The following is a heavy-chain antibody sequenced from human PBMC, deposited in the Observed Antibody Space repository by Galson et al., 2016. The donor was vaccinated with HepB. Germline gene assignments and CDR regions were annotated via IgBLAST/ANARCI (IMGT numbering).Heavy chain of an antibody. D-gene: IGHD1-26*01. V-gene: IGHV1-2*02. CDR3: ARALRPRSGSYLDY. CDR2: INPKIGGT. Sequence: SVKVSCKASGYTFTGYYIHWVRQAPGQGLEWMGWINPKIGGTNYAQKFQGRVTMTRDTSINTAYMEVRRLRSDDTAVYYCARALRPRSGSYLDYWGQGTLVTVAS. CDR1: GYTFTGYY. J-gene: IGHJ4*02.